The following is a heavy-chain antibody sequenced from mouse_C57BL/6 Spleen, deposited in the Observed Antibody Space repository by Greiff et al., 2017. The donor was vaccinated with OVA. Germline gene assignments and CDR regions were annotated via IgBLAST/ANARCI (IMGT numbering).Heavy chain of an antibody. CDR3: ARRMDY. CDR2: ISSGGSYT. J-gene: IGHJ4*01. CDR1: GFTFSSYG. V-gene: IGHV5-6*02. Sequence: EVKVVESGGDLVKPGGSLTLSCAASGFTFSSYGMSWVRQTPDKRLEWVATISSGGSYTYYPDSVKGRFTISRDNAKNTLYLQMSSLKSEDTAMYYCARRMDYWGQGTSVTVSS.